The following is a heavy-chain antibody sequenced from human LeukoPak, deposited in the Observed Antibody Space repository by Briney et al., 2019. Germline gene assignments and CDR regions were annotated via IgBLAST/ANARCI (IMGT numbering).Heavy chain of an antibody. J-gene: IGHJ4*02. D-gene: IGHD6-25*01. CDR1: GGSISSSSYY. Sequence: PSETLSLTCTVPGGSISSSSYYWGWIRQPPGKGLEWIRSIYFSGSTYYNPSLKTRVTISVDTSKNQFSLKLRAVTAADTAVYYCARHRRLATENGLNWGQGTLVTVSS. CDR3: ARHRRLATENGLN. CDR2: IYFSGST. V-gene: IGHV4-39*01.